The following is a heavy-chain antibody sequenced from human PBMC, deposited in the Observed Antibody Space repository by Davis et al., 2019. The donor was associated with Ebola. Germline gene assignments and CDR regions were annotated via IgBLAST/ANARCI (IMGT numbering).Heavy chain of an antibody. Sequence: PGGSLRLSCTVYGGSFSGYYWSWIRQPPGKGLEWIGEINHSGSTNYNPSLKSRVTISVDTSKNQFTLKLSSVTAADTAVYYCARIVVPAAVGEGYYYYYMDVWGKGTTVTVSS. D-gene: IGHD2-2*01. CDR2: INHSGST. V-gene: IGHV4-34*01. CDR3: ARIVVPAAVGEGYYYYYMDV. J-gene: IGHJ6*03. CDR1: GGSFSGYY.